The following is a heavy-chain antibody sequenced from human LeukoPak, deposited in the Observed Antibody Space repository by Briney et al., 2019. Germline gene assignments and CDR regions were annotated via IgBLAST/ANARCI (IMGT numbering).Heavy chain of an antibody. CDR2: INHSGST. J-gene: IGHJ4*02. V-gene: IGHV4-34*01. Sequence: SETLSLTCAVYGGSFSGYYWSWIRQPPGKGLEWIGEINHSGSTNYNPSLKSRVTISVDTSKNQFSLKLSSVTAADTAVYYCARGDIWWSGYSNPPDYWGQGTLVTVSS. D-gene: IGHD3-3*01. CDR1: GGSFSGYY. CDR3: ARGDIWWSGYSNPPDY.